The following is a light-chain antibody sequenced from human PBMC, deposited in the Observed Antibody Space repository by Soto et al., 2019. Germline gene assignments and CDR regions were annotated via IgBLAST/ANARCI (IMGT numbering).Light chain of an antibody. CDR1: QSITSW. Sequence: DIQMTQSPSTLSASVGDRVTITCRASQSITSWLAWYQQKPGKAPKLLIYDVSSLESGVPSRFSGSGSGPEFTLTISSLQPDDFATYYCQHYNSYPWAFGQGTKVDIK. CDR2: DVS. J-gene: IGKJ1*01. CDR3: QHYNSYPWA. V-gene: IGKV1-5*01.